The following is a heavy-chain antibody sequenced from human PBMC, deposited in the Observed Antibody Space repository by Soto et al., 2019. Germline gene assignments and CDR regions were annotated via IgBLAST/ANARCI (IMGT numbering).Heavy chain of an antibody. CDR1: GFDFSTHA. Sequence: GGSLRLSCAASGFDFSTHALTWVRQAPGKGLEWLSSITNTGITTHYADSVKGRFTISRENSRNTLHLQLNNLRVDDTAVYYCAKGFDYGDTKHIDLWGHGTLVTVSS. CDR2: ITNTGITT. J-gene: IGHJ5*02. V-gene: IGHV3-23*01. CDR3: AKGFDYGDTKHIDL. D-gene: IGHD4-17*01.